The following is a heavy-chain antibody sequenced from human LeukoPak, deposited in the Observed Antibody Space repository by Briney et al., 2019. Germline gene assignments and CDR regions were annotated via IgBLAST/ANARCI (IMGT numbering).Heavy chain of an antibody. CDR1: GVSISSFY. D-gene: IGHD4/OR15-4a*01. V-gene: IGHV4-59*01. Sequence: PSETLSLTCSVSGVSISSFYWTWIRQPPGKGLEWVGYVFYSGTTNYNPSLKSRVTMSVDTSKSQFSLNLSSVTAADTAVYYCASHSYSANYYRSHWGQGTLVIVSS. CDR3: ASHSYSANYYRSH. J-gene: IGHJ4*02. CDR2: VFYSGTT.